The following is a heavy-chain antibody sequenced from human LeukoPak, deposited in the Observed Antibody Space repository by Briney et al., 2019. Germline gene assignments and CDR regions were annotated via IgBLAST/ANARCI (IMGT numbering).Heavy chain of an antibody. CDR2: ISAYNGNT. CDR3: ARGRGIAAAGSSFDY. Sequence: ASVKVSCKVSGYTFTSYGISWVRQAPGQGLEWMGWISAYNGNTNYAQKLQGRVTMTTDTSTSTAYMELRSLRSDDTAVYYCARGRGIAAAGSSFDYWGQGTLVTVSS. J-gene: IGHJ4*02. CDR1: GYTFTSYG. V-gene: IGHV1-18*04. D-gene: IGHD6-13*01.